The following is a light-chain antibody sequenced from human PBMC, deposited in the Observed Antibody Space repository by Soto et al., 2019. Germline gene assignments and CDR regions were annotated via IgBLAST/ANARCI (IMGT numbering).Light chain of an antibody. J-gene: IGLJ3*02. Sequence: QSALTQPASVSGSPGQSITISCTGTSSDVGGYNYVSWYQQHPGKAPKVMIYEVSNRPSGVSNRFSGSKSGNTASLTISGRQAEDEADYYCNSYTSSSTRVFGGGTKLTVL. CDR1: SSDVGGYNY. CDR2: EVS. V-gene: IGLV2-14*01. CDR3: NSYTSSSTRV.